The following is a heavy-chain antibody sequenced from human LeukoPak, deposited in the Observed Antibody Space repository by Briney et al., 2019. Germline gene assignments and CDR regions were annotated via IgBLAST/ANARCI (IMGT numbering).Heavy chain of an antibody. V-gene: IGHV3-30*01. CDR3: ARALGPVTPDAFDI. Sequence: GGSLRLSCAASGFTFSSYAMHWVRQAPGKGLEWVAVISYDGSNKYYADSVKGRFTISRDNSKNTLYMQMNSLRAEDTAVYYCARALGPVTPDAFDIWGQGTMVTVSS. J-gene: IGHJ3*02. CDR2: ISYDGSNK. CDR1: GFTFSSYA. D-gene: IGHD2-2*01.